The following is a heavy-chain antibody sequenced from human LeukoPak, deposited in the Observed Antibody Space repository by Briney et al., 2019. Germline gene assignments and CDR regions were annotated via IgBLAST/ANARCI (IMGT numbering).Heavy chain of an antibody. CDR2: IYYSGST. Sequence: KPSETLSLTCTVSGASISGGSYYWSWIRQPAGKGLEWIGYIYYSGSTNYNPSLKSRVTISVDTSKNQFSLKLSSVTAADTAVYYCARVISRKQQLNRWFDPWGQGTLVTVSS. CDR3: ARVISRKQQLNRWFDP. CDR1: GASISGGSYY. V-gene: IGHV4-61*10. D-gene: IGHD6-13*01. J-gene: IGHJ5*02.